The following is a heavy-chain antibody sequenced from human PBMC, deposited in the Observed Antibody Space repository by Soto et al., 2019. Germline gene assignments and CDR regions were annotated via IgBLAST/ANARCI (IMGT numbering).Heavy chain of an antibody. CDR2: ISKDGNSK. V-gene: IGHV3-30-3*01. CDR1: GFTFSSYA. Sequence: GGSLRLSCAASGFTFSSYAIHWVRQAPGKGLEWVTIISKDGNSKHYADSVKGRFTISRDNSKNTLFLQMNSLRAEDTAVYYCARDPQGSYCYIDYWGQGTPVTVSS. D-gene: IGHD3-10*01. CDR3: ARDPQGSYCYIDY. J-gene: IGHJ4*02.